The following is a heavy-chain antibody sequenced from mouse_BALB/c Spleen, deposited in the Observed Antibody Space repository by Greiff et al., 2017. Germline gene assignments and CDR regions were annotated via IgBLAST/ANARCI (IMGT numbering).Heavy chain of an antibody. CDR3: AREGGYGSSYIYWYFDV. J-gene: IGHJ1*01. Sequence: EVQRVESGGGLVQPGGSLRLSCATSGFTFTDYYMSWVRQPPGKALEWLGFIRNKANGYTTEYSASVKGRFTISRDNSQSILYLQMNTLRAEDSATYYCAREGGYGSSYIYWYFDVWGAGTTVTVSS. D-gene: IGHD1-1*01. V-gene: IGHV7-3*02. CDR2: IRNKANGYTT. CDR1: GFTFTDYY.